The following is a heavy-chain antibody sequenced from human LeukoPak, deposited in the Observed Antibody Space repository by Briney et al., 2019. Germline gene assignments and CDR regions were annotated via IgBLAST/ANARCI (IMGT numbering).Heavy chain of an antibody. CDR3: ARDPGYSREGATPLYYMDV. CDR2: ISGSGGST. D-gene: IGHD1-26*01. V-gene: IGHV3-23*01. Sequence: GGSLRLSCAASGFTFSSYEMNWVRQAPGKGLEWVSAISGSGGSTYYADSVKGRFTISRDNSKNTLYLQMNSLRAEDTAVYYCARDPGYSREGATPLYYMDVWGKGTTVTVSS. J-gene: IGHJ6*03. CDR1: GFTFSSYE.